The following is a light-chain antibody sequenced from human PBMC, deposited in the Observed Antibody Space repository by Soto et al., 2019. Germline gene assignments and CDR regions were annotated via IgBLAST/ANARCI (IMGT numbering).Light chain of an antibody. CDR1: SSNIGSNT. CDR2: NND. CDR3: AAWDDSLTAVL. Sequence: QAVVTQPPSASGTPGQSVTISCSGSSSNIGSNTANWYQQLSGAAPKLLIHNNDQRPSGVPDRFSGSKSDTSASLAISGLQSADEADYYCAAWDDSLTAVLFGGGTKLTVL. J-gene: IGLJ3*02. V-gene: IGLV1-44*01.